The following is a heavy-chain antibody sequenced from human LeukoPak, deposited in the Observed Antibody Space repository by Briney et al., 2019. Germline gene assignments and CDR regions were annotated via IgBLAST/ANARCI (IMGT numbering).Heavy chain of an antibody. CDR2: INPNSSDT. V-gene: IGHV1-2*02. CDR1: GYTFTGYY. D-gene: IGHD3-10*01. Sequence: ASVKVSCKASGYTFTGYYMHWVRQAPGQGLEWMGWINPNSSDTHYAQKFQGRVTMTGDTSISTAYMELSRLRSDDTAVYYCARLVWSDGARFDYWGQGTLVTVSS. CDR3: ARLVWSDGARFDY. J-gene: IGHJ4*02.